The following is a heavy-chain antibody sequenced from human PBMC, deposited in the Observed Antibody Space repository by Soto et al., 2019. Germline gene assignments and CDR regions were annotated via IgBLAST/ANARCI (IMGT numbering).Heavy chain of an antibody. CDR1: GFTFSNYY. CDR2: ISSSGNTI. Sequence: PGESLKISCAASGFTFSNYYMSWIRQAPGKGLEWISYISSSGNTIDYADSVKGRFTISRDNAKNSLYLQMNSLRAEDTAVYYCASDRFRGTYYLRGVTYFFEEWGQGAPVTVSS. V-gene: IGHV3-11*01. D-gene: IGHD1-26*01. CDR3: ASDRFRGTYYLRGVTYFFEE. J-gene: IGHJ4*02.